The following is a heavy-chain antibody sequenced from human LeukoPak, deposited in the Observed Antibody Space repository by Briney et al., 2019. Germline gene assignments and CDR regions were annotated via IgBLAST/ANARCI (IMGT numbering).Heavy chain of an antibody. CDR3: ARDNDSSGSYFY. J-gene: IGHJ4*02. D-gene: IGHD3-22*01. Sequence: PGGSLRLSCAASGFTFSTYSMKWVRQAPGKGLEWVSYISGSSGTIYYAESVKGRFTISRDNAKNSLSLQMNSLRAEDTAVYYCARDNDSSGSYFYWGQGTLVTVSS. CDR1: GFTFSTYS. V-gene: IGHV3-48*01. CDR2: ISGSSGTI.